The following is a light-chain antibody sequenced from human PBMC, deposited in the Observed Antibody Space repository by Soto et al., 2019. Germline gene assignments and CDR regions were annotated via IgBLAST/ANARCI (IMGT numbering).Light chain of an antibody. CDR3: QQYGSSLPWS. V-gene: IGKV3-20*01. CDR2: AAS. Sequence: EIALTQPPGTLSLSPGDRATLSCRASQSVANKYLAWYQQKPGQAPRLLIYAASNRAPGIPDRFSGRGSGKDFTLTIIRLEPEDFAVYYCQQYGSSLPWSFGQGTKVEIK. J-gene: IGKJ1*01. CDR1: QSVANKY.